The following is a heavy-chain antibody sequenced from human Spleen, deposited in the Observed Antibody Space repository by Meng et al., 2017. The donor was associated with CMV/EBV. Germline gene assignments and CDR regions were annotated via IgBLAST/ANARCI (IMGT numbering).Heavy chain of an antibody. CDR2: IRYDGSNK. CDR1: GFSFSSYG. Sequence: GESLKISCAASGFSFSSYGMHWVRQAPGKGLEWVAFIRYDGSNKYYADSVKGRFTISRDNSKNTLYLQMNGLRVEDSGVYYCARDQEGTRALFPIRFAMDVWGQGTTVTVS. CDR3: ARDQEGTRALFPIRFAMDV. J-gene: IGHJ6*02. D-gene: IGHD2-21*01. V-gene: IGHV3-30*02.